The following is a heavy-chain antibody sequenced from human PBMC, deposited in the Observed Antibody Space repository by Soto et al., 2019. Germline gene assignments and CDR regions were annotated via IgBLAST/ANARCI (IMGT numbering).Heavy chain of an antibody. Sequence: QVQLVQSGAEVKKPGSSVKVSCKASGGTFSSYAISWVRQAPGQGLEWMGGIIPIFGTANYAQKFQGRVTIPADESTSTAYMELSSLRSEDTAVYYCARDFGFSGAPDYYYGMDVWGQGTTVTVSS. CDR3: ARDFGFSGAPDYYYGMDV. CDR1: GGTFSSYA. CDR2: IIPIFGTA. V-gene: IGHV1-69*12. J-gene: IGHJ6*02. D-gene: IGHD3-10*01.